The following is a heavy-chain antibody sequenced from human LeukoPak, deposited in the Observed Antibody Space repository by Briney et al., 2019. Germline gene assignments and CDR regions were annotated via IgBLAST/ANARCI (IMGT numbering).Heavy chain of an antibody. CDR2: ISSSSSYI. Sequence: GGSLRLSCAASGFTFSSYEMNWVRQAPGKGLEWVSSISSSSSYIYYADSVKGRFTISRDNAKNSLYLQMNSLRAEDTAVYYCARSPGSSGWYYFDYWGQGTLVTVSS. D-gene: IGHD6-19*01. V-gene: IGHV3-21*01. J-gene: IGHJ4*02. CDR3: ARSPGSSGWYYFDY. CDR1: GFTFSSYE.